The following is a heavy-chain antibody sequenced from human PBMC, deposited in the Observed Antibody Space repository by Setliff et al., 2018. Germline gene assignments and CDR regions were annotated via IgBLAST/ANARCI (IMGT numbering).Heavy chain of an antibody. CDR1: GFTFSTYR. J-gene: IGHJ4*02. V-gene: IGHV3-33*08. D-gene: IGHD2-15*01. Sequence: PGGSLRLSCAASGFTFSTYRMHWVRQAPGKGLEWVAVIWDDGGNKYHADSVKGRFTISRDNSKNTLYLQMNSLRPEDTAVYYCARTCSGSGCYAGLESWGQVTPVTVSS. CDR3: ARTCSGSGCYAGLES. CDR2: IWDDGGNK.